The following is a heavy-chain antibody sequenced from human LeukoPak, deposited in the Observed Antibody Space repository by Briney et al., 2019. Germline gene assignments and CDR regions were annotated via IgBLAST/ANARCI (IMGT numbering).Heavy chain of an antibody. CDR3: AKDQLNRFCSGGSCSITHDY. J-gene: IGHJ4*02. Sequence: GGSLRLSCAASGFTFSTYWMHWVRQAPGKGLVWVSGINSDGSRTTYADSVRGRFTISRDNAKNTLYLQMNSLRAEDTAVYYCAKDQLNRFCSGGSCSITHDYWGQGTLVTVSS. D-gene: IGHD2-15*01. V-gene: IGHV3-74*01. CDR1: GFTFSTYW. CDR2: INSDGSRT.